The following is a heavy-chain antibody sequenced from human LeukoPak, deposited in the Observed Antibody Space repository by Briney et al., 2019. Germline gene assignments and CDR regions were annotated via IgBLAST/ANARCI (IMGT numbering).Heavy chain of an antibody. Sequence: SETLSLTCTVSGGSISSSSYYWGWIRQPPGKGLEWIGSIYYSGSTYYNPSLKSRVTISVDTSKNQFSLKLSSVTAADTAVYYCARDIRYFDLWGRGTLVTVSS. CDR2: IYYSGST. J-gene: IGHJ2*01. CDR1: GGSISSSSYY. CDR3: ARDIRYFDL. V-gene: IGHV4-39*07. D-gene: IGHD1-14*01.